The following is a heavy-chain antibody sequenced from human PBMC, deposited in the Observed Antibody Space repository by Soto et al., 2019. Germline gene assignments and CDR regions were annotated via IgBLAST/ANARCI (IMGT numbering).Heavy chain of an antibody. J-gene: IGHJ4*02. D-gene: IGHD2-2*01. CDR3: ARRKASSTTSLSFRAGFDY. CDR1: GYSFTNYW. Sequence: GAEVKKPGESLQISCKGSGYSFTNYWIGWVRQMPGKGLEWMGLIYPGDSDTRYSPSFEGQVTISADKSISTAYLQWSGLKASDTAMYYCARRKASSTTSLSFRAGFDYWGQGTLVTVSS. CDR2: IYPGDSDT. V-gene: IGHV5-51*01.